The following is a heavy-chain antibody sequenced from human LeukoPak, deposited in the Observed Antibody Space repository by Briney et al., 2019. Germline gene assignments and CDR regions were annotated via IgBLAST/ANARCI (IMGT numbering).Heavy chain of an antibody. J-gene: IGHJ5*02. D-gene: IGHD3-22*01. CDR1: GFTFSTYS. V-gene: IGHV3-48*02. Sequence: GGSLRLSCAASGFTFSTYSINWVRQAPGKGLEWVSYISSSSRAIYYADSVRGRFTISRDNAKNSLYLQMNSLRHEDTAVYYCARKSDYASSGYHNWFDLWGQGTLVTVSS. CDR2: ISSSSRAI. CDR3: ARKSDYASSGYHNWFDL.